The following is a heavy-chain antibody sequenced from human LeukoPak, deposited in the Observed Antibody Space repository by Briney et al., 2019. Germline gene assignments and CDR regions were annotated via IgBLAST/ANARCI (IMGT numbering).Heavy chain of an antibody. Sequence: ASVTVSCKASGYTFTGYYMHWVRQAPGQGLEWMGRINPNSGGTNYAQKFQGRVTMTRDTSISTAYMELSRLRSDDTAVYYCARVMITFGGVIVPPAFDIWGQGTMVTVSS. D-gene: IGHD3-16*02. V-gene: IGHV1-2*06. CDR3: ARVMITFGGVIVPPAFDI. CDR1: GYTFTGYY. J-gene: IGHJ3*02. CDR2: INPNSGGT.